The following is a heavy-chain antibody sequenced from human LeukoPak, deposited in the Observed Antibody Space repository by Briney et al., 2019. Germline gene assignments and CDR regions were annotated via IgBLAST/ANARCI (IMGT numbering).Heavy chain of an antibody. D-gene: IGHD2-21*02. Sequence: SVKVSCKASGGTFSSYAISWVRQAPGQGLEWMGRIIPILGIANYAQKFQGRVTITADKSTSTAYMELSSLRSEDTAVYYCTRAGGVTRNVFDIWGQGTMVTVSS. CDR1: GGTFSSYA. J-gene: IGHJ3*02. CDR3: TRAGGVTRNVFDI. V-gene: IGHV1-69*04. CDR2: IIPILGIA.